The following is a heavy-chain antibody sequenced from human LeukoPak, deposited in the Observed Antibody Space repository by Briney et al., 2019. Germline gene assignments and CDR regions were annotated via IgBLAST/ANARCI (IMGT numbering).Heavy chain of an antibody. CDR2: VFTGGGT. CDR1: GFTVNNYY. Sequence: GGSLRLSCAASGFTVNNYYMNWVRQAPGKGLEWVSVVFTGGGTNYADSVKGRFTTSRDNSKNTLYLQMNNLRAEDTAIYYCARYDYWGQGILVTVSS. V-gene: IGHV3-53*01. CDR3: ARYDY. J-gene: IGHJ4*02.